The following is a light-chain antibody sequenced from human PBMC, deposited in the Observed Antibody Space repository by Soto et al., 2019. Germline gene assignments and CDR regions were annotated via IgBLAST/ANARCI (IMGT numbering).Light chain of an antibody. CDR1: QSVSTN. J-gene: IGKJ4*01. CDR2: GPS. CDR3: QQYNKWPLT. Sequence: EVVMTQSPATLSVSPGETATLSCRASQSVSTNVAWFQQKPGQVPRLLIYGPSTRATGIPANFSGSWSGSGTEFTLTISYLQSEDFAVYYCQQYNKWPLTFGGGTKGEI. V-gene: IGKV3-15*01.